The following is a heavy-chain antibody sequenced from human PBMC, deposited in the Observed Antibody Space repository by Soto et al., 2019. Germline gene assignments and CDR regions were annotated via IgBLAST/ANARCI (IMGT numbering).Heavy chain of an antibody. Sequence: SGFTFSSYWMHWVRQAPGEGLVWVSRINYDGSNKNYADSVKGRFTISRDNSKNTLYLQMNSLRAEDTAVYYCARGGYSSSWYDRYYYYGMDVWGQGTTVTVSS. D-gene: IGHD6-13*01. CDR1: GFTFSSYW. V-gene: IGHV3-74*01. CDR3: ARGGYSSSWYDRYYYYGMDV. J-gene: IGHJ6*02. CDR2: INYDGSNK.